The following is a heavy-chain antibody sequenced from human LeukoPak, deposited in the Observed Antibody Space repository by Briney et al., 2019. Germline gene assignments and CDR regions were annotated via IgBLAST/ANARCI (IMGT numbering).Heavy chain of an antibody. CDR2: IKPDGSEK. V-gene: IGHV3-7*04. D-gene: IGHD3-22*01. CDR1: GFIFSRYW. CDR3: ARAYDSSGYHDY. Sequence: GGSLRLSCAASGFIFSRYWMTWVRQAPGKGLEWVANIKPDGSEKYYVDSVKGRFTISRDNAKNLLYLQMNSLRVEDTAVYYCARAYDSSGYHDYWGQGTLVTVSS. J-gene: IGHJ4*02.